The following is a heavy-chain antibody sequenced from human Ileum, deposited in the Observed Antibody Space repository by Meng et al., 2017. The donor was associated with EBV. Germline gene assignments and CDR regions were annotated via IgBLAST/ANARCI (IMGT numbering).Heavy chain of an antibody. CDR3: ASGRKYCSSTSCYGQFDY. CDR2: IYHSGST. CDR1: XGSISSSNW. Sequence: QVQLQESGPGLVXPXXXXXLTXAXXXGSISSSNWWSWARQPPGKGLEWIGEIYHSGSTNYNPSLKSRVTISVDKSKNQFSLKLSSVTAADTAVYYCASGRKYCSSTSCYGQFDYWGQGTLVTVSS. J-gene: IGHJ4*02. V-gene: IGHV4-4*02. D-gene: IGHD2-2*01.